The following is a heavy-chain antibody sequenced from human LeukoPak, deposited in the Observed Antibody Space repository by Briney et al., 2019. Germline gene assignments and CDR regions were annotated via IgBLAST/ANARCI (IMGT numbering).Heavy chain of an antibody. J-gene: IGHJ3*02. CDR2: ISSSSSYI. CDR1: GFTFSSYE. D-gene: IGHD2-21*02. CDR3: AGAGITVTAHAFDI. Sequence: GGSLRLSCAASGFTFSSYEMNWVRQAPGKGLEWVSSISSSSSYIYYADSVKGRFTISRDNAKNSLYLQMNSLRAEDTAVYYCAGAGITVTAHAFDIWGQGTMVTVSS. V-gene: IGHV3-21*01.